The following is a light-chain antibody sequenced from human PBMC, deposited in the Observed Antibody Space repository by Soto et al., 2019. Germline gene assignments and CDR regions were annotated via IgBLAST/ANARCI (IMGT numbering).Light chain of an antibody. CDR2: RDD. CDR3: AVWDDTLYGRV. CDR1: RSNIGSNT. V-gene: IGLV1-44*01. Sequence: QSVVTQPPSASGTPGQRVTISCSGGRSNIGSNTVVWYQQFPGATPKLLIYRDDQRPSGVPDRFSGSRSGTSASLAISGLQLDDEADYYCAVWDDTLYGRVFGGGTKL. J-gene: IGLJ3*02.